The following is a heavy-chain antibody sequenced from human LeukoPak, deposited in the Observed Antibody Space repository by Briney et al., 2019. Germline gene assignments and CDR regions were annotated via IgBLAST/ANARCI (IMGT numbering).Heavy chain of an antibody. D-gene: IGHD4-23*01. CDR2: IIPIFGTA. Sequence: SVRVSCKASGGTFSSYAISWVRQAPGQGLEWMGGIIPIFGTANYAQKFQGRVTITTDESASTAYMELSSLRSEDTAVYYCARAPLRWLEMGYYYYYMDVWGKGTTVTVSS. J-gene: IGHJ6*03. CDR3: ARAPLRWLEMGYYYYYMDV. CDR1: GGTFSSYA. V-gene: IGHV1-69*05.